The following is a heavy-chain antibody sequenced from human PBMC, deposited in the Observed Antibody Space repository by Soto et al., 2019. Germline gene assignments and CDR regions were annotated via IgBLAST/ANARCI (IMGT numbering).Heavy chain of an antibody. J-gene: IGHJ3*02. CDR1: GYTFTSYG. D-gene: IGHD3-9*01. CDR2: ISAYNGNT. Sequence: WASVKVSCKASGYTFTSYGISWVRQAPGQGLEWMGWISAYNGNTNYAQKLQGRVTITTDTSTSTAYMELRSLRSDDTAVYYCARDGGYFDWLLRSDAFDIWGQGTMVTVSS. CDR3: ARDGGYFDWLLRSDAFDI. V-gene: IGHV1-18*01.